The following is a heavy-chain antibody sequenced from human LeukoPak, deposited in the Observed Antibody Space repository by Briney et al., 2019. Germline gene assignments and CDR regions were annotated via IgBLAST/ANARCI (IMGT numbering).Heavy chain of an antibody. CDR2: IIPVFGTA. J-gene: IGHJ6*02. V-gene: IGHV1-69*13. CDR3: ARVGGATVTTSHYYYGMDV. D-gene: IGHD4-17*01. CDR1: GGTFSSYA. Sequence: ASVKVSCKASGGTFSSYAISWVRQAPGQGLEWMGGIIPVFGTANYAQKFQGRVTITADESMSTAYMELSSLRSEDTAVYYCARVGGATVTTSHYYYGMDVWGQGTTVTVSS.